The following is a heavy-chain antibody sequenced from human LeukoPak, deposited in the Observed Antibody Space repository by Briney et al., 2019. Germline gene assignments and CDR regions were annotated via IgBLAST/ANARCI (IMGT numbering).Heavy chain of an antibody. J-gene: IGHJ4*02. CDR1: GFTFTNSA. CDR3: ARRPHGYYFDY. V-gene: IGHV1-58*02. Sequence: ASVKVSCKASGFTFTNSAMQWVRQARGQRLEWIGWIVVGSGNTNYAQKFQERVTITRDMSTSTAYMELSSLRSEDTAVYYCARRPHGYYFDYWGQGTLVTVSS. CDR2: IVVGSGNT. D-gene: IGHD3-10*01.